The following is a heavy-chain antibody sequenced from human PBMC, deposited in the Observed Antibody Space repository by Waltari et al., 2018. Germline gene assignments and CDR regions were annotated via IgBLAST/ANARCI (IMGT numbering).Heavy chain of an antibody. V-gene: IGHV4-4*02. CDR3: ARDRGRGLYLDT. CDR2: VHGSGRS. D-gene: IGHD2-15*01. CDR1: GDSVSRTYW. Sequence: QLRFQESGPGLVKPSGTLSHSCAVSGDSVSRTYWWSWVRQSPQKGLEWIGQVHGSGRSNYSPSFASRVTVSLDTSNNQFDLKMTAATAADTAVYYCARDRGRGLYLDTWGPGTVVTVSP. J-gene: IGHJ4*02.